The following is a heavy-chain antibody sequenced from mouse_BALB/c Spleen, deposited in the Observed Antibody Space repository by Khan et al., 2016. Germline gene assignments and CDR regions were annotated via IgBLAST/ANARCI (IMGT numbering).Heavy chain of an antibody. J-gene: IGHJ2*01. CDR1: GFTFSSYA. D-gene: IGHD1-1*01. CDR2: ISSGGST. V-gene: IGHV5-6-5*01. CDR3: ARGMDYGYFDY. Sequence: EVELVESGGGLVKPGGSLKLSCAASGFTFSSYAMSWVRQTPEKRLEWVASISSGGSTYYPDSVKGRFTISRDNARNILYLQMSSLRSEDTAMYYCARGMDYGYFDYWCQGTTLTVSS.